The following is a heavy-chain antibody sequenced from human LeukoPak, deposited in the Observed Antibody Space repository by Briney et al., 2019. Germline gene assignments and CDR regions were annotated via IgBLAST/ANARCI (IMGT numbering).Heavy chain of an antibody. CDR3: ARVANSNSFDY. V-gene: IGHV4-30-2*01. D-gene: IGHD5-12*01. CDR1: GGSISSGGYS. J-gene: IGHJ4*02. Sequence: PSETLSLTCAVSGGSISSGGYSWRWIRQPPGKGLEWIGYIYHSGSTYYNPSLKSRVTISVDRSKNQFSLKLSSVTAADTAVYYCARVANSNSFDYWGQGTLVTVSS. CDR2: IYHSGST.